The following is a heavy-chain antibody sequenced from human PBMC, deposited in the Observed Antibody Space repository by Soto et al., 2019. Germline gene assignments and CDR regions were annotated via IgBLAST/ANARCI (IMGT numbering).Heavy chain of an antibody. CDR3: ARCYVWSGYRLDY. J-gene: IGHJ4*01. D-gene: IGHD3-16*02. CDR1: GASISSGDYY. Sequence: QVQLRESGPGLVKPSQTLSLTCTVSGASISSGDYYWTWIRQSSGKGLECIGSMYYNGNNYFNPSLKSRIAMSLDTSKNQFSLKVNSMTAADTAVYYCARCYVWSGYRLDYWGQETLVSVSS. V-gene: IGHV4-30-4*01. CDR2: MYYNGNN.